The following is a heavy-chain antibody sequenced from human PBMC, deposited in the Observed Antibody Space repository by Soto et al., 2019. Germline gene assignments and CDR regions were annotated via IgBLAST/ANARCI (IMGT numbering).Heavy chain of an antibody. CDR2: INPSGGST. V-gene: IGHV1-46*01. CDR1: GYTFTSYY. CDR3: ARVQLRYNWFDP. D-gene: IGHD5-18*01. Sequence: GASVKVSCKASGYTFTSYYMHWVRQAPGQGLEWMGIINPSGGSTRYAQKFQGRVTITRDTSTSTAYMELSSLRSEDTAVYYCARVQLRYNWFDPWGQGTLVTVS. J-gene: IGHJ5*02.